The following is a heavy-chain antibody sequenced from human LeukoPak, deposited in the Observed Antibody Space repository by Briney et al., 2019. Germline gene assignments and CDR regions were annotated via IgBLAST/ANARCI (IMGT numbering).Heavy chain of an antibody. CDR1: GDSVSSYSVA. V-gene: IGHV6-1*01. CDR2: TYYRSEWYH. J-gene: IGHJ2*01. CDR3: ARASGLRRVAWYFDL. D-gene: IGHD5/OR15-5a*01. Sequence: SQTLSLTCAISGDSVSSYSVAWNWIRQSPSRGLEWLGRTYYRSEWYHDYAVSVKGRISINSDASKNQFSLHLNSVTPEDTAVYYCARASGLRRVAWYFDLWGRGTLAAVSS.